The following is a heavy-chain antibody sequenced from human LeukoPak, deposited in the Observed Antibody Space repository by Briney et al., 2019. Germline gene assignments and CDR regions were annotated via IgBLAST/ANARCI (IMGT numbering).Heavy chain of an antibody. Sequence: GGSLRLSCAASGFIFNSYAMHWVRQAPGRGLEYVSAISSNWGSTYYANSVKGRFTISRDNSKNTLYLQMGSLRAEDMAVYYCTRGPGYDYVWGSYRADYWGQGTLVTVSS. D-gene: IGHD3-16*02. CDR2: ISSNWGST. V-gene: IGHV3-64*01. CDR3: TRGPGYDYVWGSYRADY. CDR1: GFIFNSYA. J-gene: IGHJ4*02.